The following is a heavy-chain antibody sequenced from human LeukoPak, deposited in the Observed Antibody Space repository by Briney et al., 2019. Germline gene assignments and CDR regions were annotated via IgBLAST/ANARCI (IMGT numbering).Heavy chain of an antibody. J-gene: IGHJ5*02. CDR2: IIPIFGTA. CDR3: ALNVVVAAIRYNWFDP. CDR1: GGTFSSYA. V-gene: IGHV1-69*13. D-gene: IGHD2-15*01. Sequence: GASVKVSCKASGGTFSSYAISWVRQAPGQGLEWMGGIIPIFGTANYAQKFQGRVTITADESTSTAYMELSSLRSEDTAVYYCALNVVVAAIRYNWFDPWGQGTLVTVSS.